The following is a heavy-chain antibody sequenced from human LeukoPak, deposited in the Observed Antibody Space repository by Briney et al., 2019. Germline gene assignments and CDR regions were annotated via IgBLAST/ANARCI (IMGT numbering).Heavy chain of an antibody. J-gene: IGHJ3*02. D-gene: IGHD2-2*02. CDR2: IYYSGST. V-gene: IGHV4-59*01. CDR3: ARDVLYPRNDAFDI. CDR1: GGSISSYY. Sequence: SETLSLTCTVSGGSISSYYWSWIRQPPGKGLEWIGYIYYSGSTNYNPSLKSRVTSSVDTSTNQFSLKLSSMTAADTVVYYCARDVLYPRNDAFDIWGQGTMVTVSS.